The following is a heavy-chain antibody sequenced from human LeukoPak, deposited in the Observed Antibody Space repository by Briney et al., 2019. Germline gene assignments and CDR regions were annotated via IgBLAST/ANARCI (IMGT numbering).Heavy chain of an antibody. J-gene: IGHJ6*03. CDR2: ISSSSSYI. Sequence: GGSLRLSCAASGFTFSSYSMNWVRQAPGKGLEWVSSISSSSSYIYYADSVKGRFTISRDNAKNSLYLQMNSLRAEDTAVYYCARDRFATDSSGYYYHYYYYMDVWGKGTTVTVSS. V-gene: IGHV3-21*01. CDR1: GFTFSSYS. CDR3: ARDRFATDSSGYYYHYYYYMDV. D-gene: IGHD3-22*01.